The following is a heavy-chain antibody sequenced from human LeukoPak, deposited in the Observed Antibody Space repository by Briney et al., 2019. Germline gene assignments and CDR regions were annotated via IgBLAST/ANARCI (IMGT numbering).Heavy chain of an antibody. CDR2: IIPIFGTA. D-gene: IGHD3-10*01. J-gene: IGHJ4*02. Sequence: SVKVSCKASGGTFSSYAISWVRQAPGQGLKWMGGIIPIFGTANYAQKFQGRVTITADKSTSTAYMELSSLRSEDTAVYYCARLSPYGSGSDFDYWGQGTLVTVSS. CDR3: ARLSPYGSGSDFDY. V-gene: IGHV1-69*06. CDR1: GGTFSSYA.